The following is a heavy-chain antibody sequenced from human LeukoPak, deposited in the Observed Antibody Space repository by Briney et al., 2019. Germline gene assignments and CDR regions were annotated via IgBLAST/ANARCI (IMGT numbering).Heavy chain of an antibody. D-gene: IGHD2-15*01. CDR2: INPNSGNT. CDR1: GYTFTTYD. V-gene: IGHV1-8*02. CDR3: ARGGVVAATLASH. J-gene: IGHJ4*02. Sequence: ASVKVSCKASGYTFTTYDINWVRQATGQGLQWMGWINPNSGNTGYAQKFQGRVTMTRNTSISTAYMELSSLRSEDTAVYYCARGGVVAATLASHWGQGTLVSVSS.